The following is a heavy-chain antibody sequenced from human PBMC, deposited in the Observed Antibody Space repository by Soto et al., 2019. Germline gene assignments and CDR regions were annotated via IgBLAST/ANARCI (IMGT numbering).Heavy chain of an antibody. CDR1: GFTFSSYG. Sequence: GGSLRLSCAASGFTFSSYGMHWVRQAPGKGLEWVAVISYDGSNKYYADSVKGRFTISRDNSKNTLYLQMNSLRAEDTAVYYCAKWASPGIAVPGVDYWGQGTLVTVSS. CDR2: ISYDGSNK. CDR3: AKWASPGIAVPGVDY. V-gene: IGHV3-30*18. J-gene: IGHJ4*02. D-gene: IGHD6-19*01.